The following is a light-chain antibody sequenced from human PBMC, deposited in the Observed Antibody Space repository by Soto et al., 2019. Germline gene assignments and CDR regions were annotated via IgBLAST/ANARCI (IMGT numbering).Light chain of an antibody. CDR3: SSYTSSSTLVV. CDR2: DVS. CDR1: SSDVGGYNY. J-gene: IGLJ1*01. V-gene: IGLV2-14*01. Sequence: QSVLXQPASVSGSPGQSITISCTGTSSDVGGYNYVSWYQQHPGKAPKLMIYDVSNRPSGVSNRFSGSKSGNTASLTISGLQAEDEADYYCSSYTSSSTLVVFGTGTKVTVL.